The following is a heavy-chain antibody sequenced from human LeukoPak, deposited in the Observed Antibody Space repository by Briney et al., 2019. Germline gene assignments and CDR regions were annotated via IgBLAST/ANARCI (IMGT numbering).Heavy chain of an antibody. CDR3: TTRIVGATTVDY. J-gene: IGHJ4*02. CDR2: IKSKTDGGTT. Sequence: GGSLRLSCAASGFTFSNAWMSWVRQAPGKGLEWVGRIKSKTDGGTTDYAAPVKGRFTISRDDSKNTLYLQMNSLKTEDTAVYYCTTRIVGATTVDYWSQGTLVTVSS. V-gene: IGHV3-15*01. D-gene: IGHD1-26*01. CDR1: GFTFSNAW.